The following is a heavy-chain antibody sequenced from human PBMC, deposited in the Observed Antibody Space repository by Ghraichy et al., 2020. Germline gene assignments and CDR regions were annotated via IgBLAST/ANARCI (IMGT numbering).Heavy chain of an antibody. D-gene: IGHD2-2*01. Sequence: GGSLRLSCAASGFTFSSYNMNWVRQAPGKGLEWVSSISSSSVYIYYADSVKGRFTISRDNAKNSLYLQMSSLRAEDTAVYYCARDQCSSTSCPSDYWGQGTLVTVSS. V-gene: IGHV3-21*01. J-gene: IGHJ4*02. CDR3: ARDQCSSTSCPSDY. CDR2: ISSSSVYI. CDR1: GFTFSSYN.